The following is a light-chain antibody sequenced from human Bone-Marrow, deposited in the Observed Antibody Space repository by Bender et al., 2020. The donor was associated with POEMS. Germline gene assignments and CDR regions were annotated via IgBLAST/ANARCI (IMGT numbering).Light chain of an antibody. Sequence: QSALTQPASVSGSPGQSITISCTGTSSDVGGYNLVSWYQQHPGKAPKLIIYEVTKRPSGVSYRFSGSKSGNTASLTISGLQAGDEAAYYCSSYTSTSSLVVLGGGTKLTVL. CDR1: SSDVGGYNL. CDR3: SSYTSTSSLVV. J-gene: IGLJ2*01. V-gene: IGLV2-14*02. CDR2: EVT.